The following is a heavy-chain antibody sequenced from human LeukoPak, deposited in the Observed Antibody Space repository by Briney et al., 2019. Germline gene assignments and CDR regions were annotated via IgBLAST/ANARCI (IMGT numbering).Heavy chain of an antibody. CDR1: GYSFTSYW. Sequence: GKSLKISCKGSGYSFTSYWIGWVRQMPGKGLEWMGIIYPGDSDTSYSPSFQGQVTISADKSISTAYLQWSSLKASDTAMYYCARLHYYDILAGYLYYFDYWGQGTLVTVSS. J-gene: IGHJ4*02. CDR2: IYPGDSDT. CDR3: ARLHYYDILAGYLYYFDY. D-gene: IGHD3-9*01. V-gene: IGHV5-51*01.